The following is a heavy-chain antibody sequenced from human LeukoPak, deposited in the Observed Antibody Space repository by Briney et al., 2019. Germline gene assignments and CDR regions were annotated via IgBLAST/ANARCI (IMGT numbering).Heavy chain of an antibody. D-gene: IGHD3-3*01. CDR3: ARSTRFITIFSYGMDV. V-gene: IGHV1-2*02. J-gene: IGHJ6*02. Sequence: ASVKVSCKASGYTFIGYYMHWVRQAPGQGLEWMGWINPNSGGTNYAQKFQGRVTMTRDTSISTAYMELSRLRSDDTAVYYCARSTRFITIFSYGMDVWGQGTTVTVSS. CDR2: INPNSGGT. CDR1: GYTFIGYY.